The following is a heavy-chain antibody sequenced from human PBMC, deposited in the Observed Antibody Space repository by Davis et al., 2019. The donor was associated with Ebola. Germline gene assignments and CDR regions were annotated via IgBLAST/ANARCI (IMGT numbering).Heavy chain of an antibody. CDR3: ARVTNPYSGIYSLDS. CDR1: GGTFSSYT. D-gene: IGHD1-26*01. J-gene: IGHJ4*02. V-gene: IGHV1-69*02. CDR2: IIALLGLA. Sequence: SVTVSCKASGGTFSSYTIGWVRQAPGQGLEWMGRIIALLGLATYAQKFQGRVTISADKTTSTGYMELSSLRSEDSAVYYCARVTNPYSGIYSLDSWGQGTLVTVSS.